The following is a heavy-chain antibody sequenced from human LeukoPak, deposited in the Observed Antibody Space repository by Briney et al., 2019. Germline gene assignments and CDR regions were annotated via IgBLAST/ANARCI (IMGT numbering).Heavy chain of an antibody. CDR2: IKQDGSEK. V-gene: IGHV3-7*01. CDR1: GFTFSSYW. D-gene: IGHD3-22*01. Sequence: PGGSLRLSCAASGFTFSSYWMSWVRQAPGKGLEGVAHIKQDGSEKYYVDSVKGRFTISKDNAKSTLYLQMNGLRAEDTGIYYCATTPGGDTTGYYPWYFDLWGRGTLVTVSS. J-gene: IGHJ2*01. CDR3: ATTPGGDTTGYYPWYFDL.